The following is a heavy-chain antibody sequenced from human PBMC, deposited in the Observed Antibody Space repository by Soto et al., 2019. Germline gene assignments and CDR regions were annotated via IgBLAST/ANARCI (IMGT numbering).Heavy chain of an antibody. Sequence: SVKVSCKASGGTFSSYAISWVRQAPGQGLEWMGGIIPIFGTANYAQKFQGRVTITADESTSTAYMELSSLRSEDTAVYYCARDLAPRIAVAGDAFDIWGQGTMVTVSS. D-gene: IGHD6-19*01. J-gene: IGHJ3*02. V-gene: IGHV1-69*13. CDR1: GGTFSSYA. CDR3: ARDLAPRIAVAGDAFDI. CDR2: IIPIFGTA.